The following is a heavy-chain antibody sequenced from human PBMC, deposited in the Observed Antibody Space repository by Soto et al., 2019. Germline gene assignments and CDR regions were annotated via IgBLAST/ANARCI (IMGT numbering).Heavy chain of an antibody. D-gene: IGHD6-25*01. Sequence: GGSLRLSCAASGFTFSNYAMSWVRQAPGKGLEWVSAITGSGGDTYHADSVRGRFTISRDNSKNTLFLQMNRLRADDTAVYYCAKGSASGSPYYFDFWGPGTLVTVSS. CDR1: GFTFSNYA. V-gene: IGHV3-23*01. CDR3: AKGSASGSPYYFDF. CDR2: ITGSGGDT. J-gene: IGHJ4*02.